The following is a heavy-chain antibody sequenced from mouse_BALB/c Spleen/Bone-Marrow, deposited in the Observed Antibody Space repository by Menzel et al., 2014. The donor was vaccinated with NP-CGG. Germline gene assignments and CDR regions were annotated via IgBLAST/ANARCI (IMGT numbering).Heavy chain of an antibody. CDR2: IRSKSNNSAT. J-gene: IGHJ3*01. Sequence: EVQGVESGGGLVQPKGSLKLSCAASGFTFNTNAMNWVRQAPGKGLEWVARIRSKSNNSATYYADSVKDRFTISRDDSQTMLYLQMNNLKTEDTAMYYCVRDGSSSFAYWGQGTLVTVST. CDR3: VRDGSSSFAY. D-gene: IGHD1-1*01. V-gene: IGHV10S3*01. CDR1: GFTFNTNA.